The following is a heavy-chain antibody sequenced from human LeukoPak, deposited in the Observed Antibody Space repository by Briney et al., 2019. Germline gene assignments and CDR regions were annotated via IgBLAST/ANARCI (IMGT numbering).Heavy chain of an antibody. D-gene: IGHD3-22*01. CDR3: ARPYYYDSRIDP. Sequence: SQTLSLTCTVSGGSISSGDYHWSWIRQPPGKGLEWIAYMYYSGSTYYSPSLKSRVTMSADTSKNQLSLKLSPVTAADTAVYYCARPYYYDSRIDPWGQGILVTVSS. J-gene: IGHJ5*02. CDR2: MYYSGST. CDR1: GGSISSGDYH. V-gene: IGHV4-30-4*01.